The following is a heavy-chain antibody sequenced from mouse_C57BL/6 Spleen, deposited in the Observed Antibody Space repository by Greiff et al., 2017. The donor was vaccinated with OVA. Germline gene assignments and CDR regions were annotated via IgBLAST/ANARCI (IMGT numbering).Heavy chain of an antibody. J-gene: IGHJ2*01. CDR2: IHPNSGST. D-gene: IGHD2-1*01. CDR1: GYTFTSYW. Sequence: VQLQQPGAELVKPGASVKLSCKASGYTFTSYWMHWVKQRPGQGLEWIGMIHPNSGSTNYNEKFKSKATLTVDTSSSTAYMQLSSLTSEDSAVYYCARRVYYGNFEGYWGQGTTLTVSS. V-gene: IGHV1-64*01. CDR3: ARRVYYGNFEGY.